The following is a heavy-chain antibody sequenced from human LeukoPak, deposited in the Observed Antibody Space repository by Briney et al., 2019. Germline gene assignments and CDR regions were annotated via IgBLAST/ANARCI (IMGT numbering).Heavy chain of an antibody. CDR2: IYPGDSDT. Sequence: GESLNISCKGTPYSFTSYRIGWMRQMPGKGVEWMGIIYPGDSDTRYCPSFQGKVTSTAEKSISTAYRQLRSLKATDTAMYYRARLFLYCRSWYADDYWGQGTLVTVSS. V-gene: IGHV5-51*01. J-gene: IGHJ4*02. CDR3: ARLFLYCRSWYADDY. CDR1: PYSFTSYR. D-gene: IGHD6-13*01.